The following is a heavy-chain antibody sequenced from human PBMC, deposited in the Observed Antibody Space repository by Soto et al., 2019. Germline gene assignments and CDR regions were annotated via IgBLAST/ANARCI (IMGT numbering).Heavy chain of an antibody. CDR1: GFTFDDYA. J-gene: IGHJ4*02. D-gene: IGHD4-17*01. CDR2: ISWNSGNI. Sequence: EVQLVESGGGLVQPGRSLRLSCAASGFTFDDYAMHWVRQAPGKGLEWVSGISWNSGNIDYADSVKGRFTISRDNAKNSLYLQMNSLRAEDTALYYCAKSPTPTVTTARGGYFDYWGQGTLVTVSS. CDR3: AKSPTPTVTTARGGYFDY. V-gene: IGHV3-9*01.